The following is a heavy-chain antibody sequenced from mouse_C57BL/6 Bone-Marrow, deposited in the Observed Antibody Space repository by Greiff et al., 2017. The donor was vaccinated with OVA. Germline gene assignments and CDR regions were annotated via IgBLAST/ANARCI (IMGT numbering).Heavy chain of an antibody. CDR1: GYTFTSYG. J-gene: IGHJ1*03. CDR3: ARESNYWYFDV. D-gene: IGHD1-3*01. V-gene: IGHV1-36*01. Sequence: VQLQQSGAELARPGASVKLSCKASGYTFTSYGISWVKQSHGKSLEWIGLVYPYNGGTSYNQKFKGKATLTVDTSSSTAYMELNSLTSEDSAVYYCARESNYWYFDVWGTGTTVTVSS. CDR2: VYPYNGGT.